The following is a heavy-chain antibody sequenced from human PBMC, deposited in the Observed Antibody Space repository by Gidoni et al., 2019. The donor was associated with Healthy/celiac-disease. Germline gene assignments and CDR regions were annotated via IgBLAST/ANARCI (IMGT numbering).Heavy chain of an antibody. Sequence: QVQLQESGTGLVKPSQTLSPTCTVSGRSISSGGYYWRWIRQHPGKGLEWIGYIYYSGSTYYNPSLKSRVTISVDTSKNQFSLKLSSVTAADTAVYYCARVLWGELHGMDVWGQGTTVTVSS. CDR2: IYYSGST. D-gene: IGHD1-26*01. J-gene: IGHJ6*02. CDR3: ARVLWGELHGMDV. CDR1: GRSISSGGYY. V-gene: IGHV4-31*03.